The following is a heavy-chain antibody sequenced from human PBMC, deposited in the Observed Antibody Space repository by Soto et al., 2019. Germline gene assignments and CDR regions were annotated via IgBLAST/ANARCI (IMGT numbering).Heavy chain of an antibody. D-gene: IGHD3-22*01. Sequence: SETLSLTCSVSGGSLRSGSYYWAWIRQPPGKGLEWIGYIYHSGTTVYNASLRSRVTISVDTSKNQFFLKVNSMTAADTAVYYCARDSSGRHDYWGQGTLVTVSS. CDR1: GGSLRSGSYY. CDR2: IYHSGTT. CDR3: ARDSSGRHDY. J-gene: IGHJ4*02. V-gene: IGHV4-61*01.